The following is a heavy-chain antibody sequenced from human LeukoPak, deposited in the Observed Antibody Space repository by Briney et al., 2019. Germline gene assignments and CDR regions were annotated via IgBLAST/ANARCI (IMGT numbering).Heavy chain of an antibody. CDR1: GFTFGDYA. J-gene: IGHJ4*02. CDR2: IRSKAYGGTT. Sequence: GGSLRLSCTASGFTFGDYAMSWVRQAPGKGLEWVGFIRSKAYGGTTEYAASVKGRFTISRDDSKSIAYLQMNSLKTEDTAVYYCTRDCSSTSCHPFDYWGQGTLVTVSS. CDR3: TRDCSSTSCHPFDY. V-gene: IGHV3-49*04. D-gene: IGHD2-2*01.